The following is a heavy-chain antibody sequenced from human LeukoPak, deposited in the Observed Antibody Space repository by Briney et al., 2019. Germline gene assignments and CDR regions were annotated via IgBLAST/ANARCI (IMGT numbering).Heavy chain of an antibody. J-gene: IGHJ4*02. CDR2: ISGSGGTT. D-gene: IGHD5-12*01. CDR1: GFIFSSHG. CDR3: ARGPSGYHNT. V-gene: IGHV3-23*01. Sequence: PGGSLRLSCAASGFIFSSHGMSWVRQAPGKGLEWVSAISGSGGTTLYADSVKGRFTISRDNSKNTLYLQMNSLRAEDTAVYYCARGPSGYHNTGGQGTLVTVSS.